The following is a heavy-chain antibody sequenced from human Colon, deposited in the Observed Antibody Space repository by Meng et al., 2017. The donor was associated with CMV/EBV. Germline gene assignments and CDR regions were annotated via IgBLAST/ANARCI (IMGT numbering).Heavy chain of an antibody. CDR2: SRHSGSTSY. Sequence: AQLRQWGAALLKPSETLSLPCAVVAGSFCEYDWSWVRHPPGRGLEWIGESRHSGSTSYSYNSSLKSRVTISIDTSKNQFSLELTSVTAADTAVYYCAGGSYQAWELLHYWGQGTLVTVSS. V-gene: IGHV4-34*01. CDR3: AGGSYQAWELLHY. D-gene: IGHD1-26*01. CDR1: AGSFCEYD. J-gene: IGHJ4*02.